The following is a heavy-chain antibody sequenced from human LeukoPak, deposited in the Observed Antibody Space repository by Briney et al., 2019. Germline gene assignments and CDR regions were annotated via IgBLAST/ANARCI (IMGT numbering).Heavy chain of an antibody. CDR1: GFSVSTSS. V-gene: IGHV3-7*01. D-gene: IGHD2-15*01. CDR3: TRVSLLLIGDS. Sequence: GGSLRLSCASSGFSVSTSSMNWVRQTPGKGLEWVANINEDGREEYYVDSVKGRFTISKDNAKNSLYLQMNSLRAEDTAMYYCTRVSLLLIGDSWGQGTLVTVSS. CDR2: INEDGREE. J-gene: IGHJ4*02.